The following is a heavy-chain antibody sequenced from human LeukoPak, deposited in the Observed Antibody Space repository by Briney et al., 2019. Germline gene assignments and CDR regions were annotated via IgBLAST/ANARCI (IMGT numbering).Heavy chain of an antibody. CDR1: GYTFTNYY. D-gene: IGHD3-22*01. CDR2: INPSGGST. J-gene: IGHJ4*02. V-gene: IGHV1-46*01. Sequence: GASVKVSCKASGYTFTNYYMHWVRQAPGQGLEWMGMINPSGGSTSYAQNSQGRVTMARDTSTSTVYMELSSLRSEDTAVYYCAINLNYYDSSGYLDYWGQGTLVTVSS. CDR3: AINLNYYDSSGYLDY.